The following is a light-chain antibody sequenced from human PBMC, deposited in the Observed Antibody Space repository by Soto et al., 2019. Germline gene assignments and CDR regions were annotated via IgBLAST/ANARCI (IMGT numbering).Light chain of an antibody. CDR3: QHLNNYPYT. V-gene: IGKV1-9*01. Sequence: DIQLTQSPSFLSASVGDRVTITCRASQDIRSYLAWYQQKPGKAPKPLICAAFTLQSGVPSRFSGSGSGAEFTLTISSLQPEDFATYYCQHLNNYPYTFGQGTKLEIK. CDR1: QDIRSY. J-gene: IGKJ2*01. CDR2: AAF.